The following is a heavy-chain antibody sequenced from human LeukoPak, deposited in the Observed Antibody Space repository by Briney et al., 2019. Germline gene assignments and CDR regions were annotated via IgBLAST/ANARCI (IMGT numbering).Heavy chain of an antibody. D-gene: IGHD2-15*01. CDR1: GFTFSNYD. J-gene: IGHJ4*02. V-gene: IGHV3-13*04. Sequence: GGSLRLSCAASGFTFSNYDMHWVRQATGKGLEWVSAIGTAGDTYYHASVRGRFTMSRENANNSLYLQMNSLTAGDTAVYYCARGADTHFDYWGQGILVTVSS. CDR3: ARGADTHFDY. CDR2: IGTAGDT.